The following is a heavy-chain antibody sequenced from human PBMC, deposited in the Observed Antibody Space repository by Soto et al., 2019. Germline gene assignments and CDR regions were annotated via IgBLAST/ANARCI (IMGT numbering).Heavy chain of an antibody. J-gene: IGHJ5*02. CDR1: GGSITSGAYY. V-gene: IGHV4-31*11. D-gene: IGHD3-22*01. CDR3: ARHYFDSSGYSNWFDP. CDR2: IHYSGRT. Sequence: KTSETLSLTCAVSGGSITSGAYYWTWIRQHPGKGLEWIAYIHYSGRTYYNPSLKSRVTISVDTSNNQFSLKLSSVTAADTAVYYCARHYFDSSGYSNWFDPWGQGTLVTVSS.